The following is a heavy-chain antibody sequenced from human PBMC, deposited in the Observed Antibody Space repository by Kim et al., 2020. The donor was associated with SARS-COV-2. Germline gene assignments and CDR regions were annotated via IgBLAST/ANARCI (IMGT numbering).Heavy chain of an antibody. Sequence: SVKVSCKASGGTFSSYAISWVRQAPGQGLEWMGGIIPIFGTANYAQKFQGRVTITADESTSTAYMELSSLRSEDTAVYYCAKGGFWSGTGGFRYYYGMDVWGQGTTVTVSS. J-gene: IGHJ6*02. CDR2: IIPIFGTA. V-gene: IGHV1-69*13. CDR1: GGTFSSYA. CDR3: AKGGFWSGTGGFRYYYGMDV. D-gene: IGHD1-1*01.